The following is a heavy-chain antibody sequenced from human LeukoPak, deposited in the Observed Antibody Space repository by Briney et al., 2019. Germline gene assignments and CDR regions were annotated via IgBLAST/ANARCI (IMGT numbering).Heavy chain of an antibody. CDR2: IKEDGSKK. V-gene: IGHV3-7*05. D-gene: IGHD3-9*01. Sequence: PGGSLRLSCAASEFXFSSYWMSWVRQAPGKGLEWVADIKEDGSKKYYVGSVKGRFTISRDNAKNSLYLQMNSLRADDTAVYYCARSPIYFDYWGQGTLVTVSS. J-gene: IGHJ4*02. CDR3: ARSPIYFDY. CDR1: EFXFSSYW.